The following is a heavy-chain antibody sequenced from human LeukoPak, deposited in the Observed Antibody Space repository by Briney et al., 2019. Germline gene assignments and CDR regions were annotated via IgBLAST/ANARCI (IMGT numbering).Heavy chain of an antibody. Sequence: GRSLRLSCAAAGFTFSSYAMNWVRQAPRKGLGLLTVISGSAGNGSYGDDVEALFTIFRVNCKNTLYLQINNLRAEDTAVYDCAKGGYSKDTSGPNYFWGQGTLVTVSS. J-gene: IGHJ4*02. CDR2: ISGSAGNG. V-gene: IGHV3-23*01. CDR1: GFTFSSYA. D-gene: IGHD3-22*01. CDR3: AKGGYSKDTSGPNYF.